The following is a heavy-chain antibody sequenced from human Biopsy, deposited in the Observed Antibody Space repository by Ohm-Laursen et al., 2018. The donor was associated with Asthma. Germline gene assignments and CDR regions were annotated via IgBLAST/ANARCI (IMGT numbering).Heavy chain of an antibody. CDR3: AKEVFPGWELRRGPDS. CDR1: GFSFSNYG. V-gene: IGHV3-30*18. J-gene: IGHJ4*02. Sequence: SLRLSCAAFGFSFSNYGMHWVRPAPGKGLDWVAVISFDGTNRNYTDSVKGRFTISRDNSRNTLHLEMNSLRAEDTAVYFCAKEVFPGWELRRGPDSWGQGTLVTVSS. D-gene: IGHD1-26*01. CDR2: ISFDGTNR.